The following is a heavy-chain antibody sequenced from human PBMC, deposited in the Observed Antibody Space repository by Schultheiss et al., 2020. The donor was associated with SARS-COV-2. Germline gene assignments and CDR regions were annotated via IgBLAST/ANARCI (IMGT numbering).Heavy chain of an antibody. CDR2: IKSKSDGETT. V-gene: IGHV3-15*01. CDR1: GLTFSQTW. J-gene: IGHJ4*02. CDR3: TTVLLWSFYFDS. D-gene: IGHD3-10*01. Sequence: GESLKISCAASGLTFSQTWMNWVRQAPGKGLEWVGRIKSKSDGETTEFTAPVKGRFTISRDDSKNTLYLQMNSLKPEDTGVYYCTTVLLWSFYFDSWGQGTLVTVSS.